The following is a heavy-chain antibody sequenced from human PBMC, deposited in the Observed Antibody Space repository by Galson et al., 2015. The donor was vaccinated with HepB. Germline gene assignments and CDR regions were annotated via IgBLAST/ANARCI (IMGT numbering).Heavy chain of an antibody. CDR1: GFSLSTSGVG. Sequence: PALVKPTQTLTLTCTFSGFSLSTSGVGVGWIRQPPGKALEWLALIYWDDDKRYSPSLKSRLTITKDTSKNQVVLTMTNMDPVDTATYYCAHVGRMGGMGIAARDYSYYYYYMDVWGKGTTVTVSS. D-gene: IGHD6-6*01. V-gene: IGHV2-5*02. CDR2: IYWDDDK. CDR3: AHVGRMGGMGIAARDYSYYYYYMDV. J-gene: IGHJ6*03.